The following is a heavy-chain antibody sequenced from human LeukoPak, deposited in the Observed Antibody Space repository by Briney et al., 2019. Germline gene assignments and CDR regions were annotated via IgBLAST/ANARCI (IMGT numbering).Heavy chain of an antibody. V-gene: IGHV4-61*08. CDR2: IYYSGST. D-gene: IGHD4-11*01. CDR1: GGSISSGGYY. J-gene: IGHJ5*02. CDR3: ARDLWADYSFFFDP. Sequence: SETLSLTCTVSGGSISSGGYYWSWIRQPPGKGLEWIGYIYYSGSTNYNPSLKSRVTMSVDTSKNQFSLKLSSVTAADTAVYYCARDLWADYSFFFDPWGQGTLVTVSS.